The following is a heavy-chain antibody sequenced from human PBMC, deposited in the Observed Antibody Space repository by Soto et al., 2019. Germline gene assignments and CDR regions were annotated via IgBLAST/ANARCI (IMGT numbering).Heavy chain of an antibody. D-gene: IGHD3-10*01. V-gene: IGHV3-23*01. CDR2: ISGSGGST. Sequence: QPGGSLRLSCAASGFTFSSYAMSWVRQAPGKGLEWVSAISGSGGSTYYADSVKGRFTISRDNSKNTLYLQMNSLRAEDTAVYYCAKSGYGSGSSPPDYWGQGTLVTVSS. CDR1: GFTFSSYA. J-gene: IGHJ4*02. CDR3: AKSGYGSGSSPPDY.